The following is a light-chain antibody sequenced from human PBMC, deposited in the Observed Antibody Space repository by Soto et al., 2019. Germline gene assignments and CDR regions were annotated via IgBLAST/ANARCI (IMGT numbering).Light chain of an antibody. CDR1: SSDVGIYDY. CDR3: QSYDSSLSWV. CDR2: EVT. V-gene: IGLV2-14*01. J-gene: IGLJ3*02. Sequence: QSALTQPASVSGSPGQSISISCTGTSSDVGIYDYVSWYQHHPGKAPKLMVYEVTNRPSGVPDRFSGSKSGTSASLAITGLQAEDEADYYCQSYDSSLSWVFGGGTKLTVL.